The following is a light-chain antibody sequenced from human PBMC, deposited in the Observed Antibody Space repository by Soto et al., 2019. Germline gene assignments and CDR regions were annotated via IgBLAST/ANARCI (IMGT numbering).Light chain of an antibody. V-gene: IGLV1-40*01. CDR1: SSNIGAGYA. J-gene: IGLJ1*01. CDR3: QSYDSSLSVNYV. Sequence: QSVLTQPPSVSGAPGQRVTISCPGSSSNIGAGYAVHWYQQLPGTAPKILIYGNTNRPSGVPDRFSGSKSGTSASLAITGLQAEDEADYYCQSYDSSLSVNYVFGTGTKVTVL. CDR2: GNT.